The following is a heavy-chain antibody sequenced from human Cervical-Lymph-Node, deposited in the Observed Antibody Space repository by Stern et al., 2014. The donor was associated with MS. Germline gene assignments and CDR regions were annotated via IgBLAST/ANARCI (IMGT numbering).Heavy chain of an antibody. J-gene: IGHJ4*02. Sequence: VQLVESGGGLVQPGRSLRLSCVASGFTFDDYAMHWVRQVPGNGLEWVSGISWDSGGLGYVDSVTGRFTISRDNAKKSLYLQMNSLRPEDTALYYCAKGDDYNAGFDSCGQGTPVTVSS. CDR1: GFTFDDYA. V-gene: IGHV3-9*01. CDR2: ISWDSGGL. D-gene: IGHD5-24*01. CDR3: AKGDDYNAGFDS.